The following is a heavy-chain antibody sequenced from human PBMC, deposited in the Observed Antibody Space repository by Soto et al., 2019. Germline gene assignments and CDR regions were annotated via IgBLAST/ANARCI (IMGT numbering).Heavy chain of an antibody. J-gene: IGHJ4*02. CDR1: GYTFTSFD. Sequence: QVQLVQSGAEVKKPGASVKVSCKASGYTFTSFDMHWVRQAPGQGLEWMGIITPTTGSTYFAQGFHGRVTMTRDTSTSTVYVELTSLTSEDTAVYFCARSVGGCYENKFQLDYWGEGTLVTVSS. D-gene: IGHD2-2*01. V-gene: IGHV1-46*01. CDR2: ITPTTGST. CDR3: ARSVGGCYENKFQLDY.